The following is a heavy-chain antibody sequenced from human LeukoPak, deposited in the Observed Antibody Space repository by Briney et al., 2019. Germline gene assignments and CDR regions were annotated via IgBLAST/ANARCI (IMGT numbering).Heavy chain of an antibody. V-gene: IGHV3-53*01. J-gene: IGHJ2*01. CDR1: GLIVSSNH. CDR3: ARGGSSGRWYFDL. Sequence: GGSLRLSCVVSGLIVSSNHMSWVRQAPGKGLEWVSVIYSGGSTYYADSVKGRFTISRGNSKNTLYLQMNSLRAEDTAVYYCARGGSSGRWYFDLWGRGTLVTVSS. D-gene: IGHD6-19*01. CDR2: IYSGGST.